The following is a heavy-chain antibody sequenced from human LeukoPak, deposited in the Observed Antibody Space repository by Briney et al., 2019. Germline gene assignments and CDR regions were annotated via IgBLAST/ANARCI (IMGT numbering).Heavy chain of an antibody. V-gene: IGHV4-31*03. D-gene: IGHD5-18*01. J-gene: IGHJ4*02. Sequence: SETLSLTCTVSGGSICSGGYYWSWIRQHPGKGLEWIGYIYYSGSTYYNPSLKSRVTISVDTSKNQFSLKLSSVTAADTAVYYCARAGDTAMVPFDYWGQGTLVTVSS. CDR1: GGSICSGGYY. CDR3: ARAGDTAMVPFDY. CDR2: IYYSGST.